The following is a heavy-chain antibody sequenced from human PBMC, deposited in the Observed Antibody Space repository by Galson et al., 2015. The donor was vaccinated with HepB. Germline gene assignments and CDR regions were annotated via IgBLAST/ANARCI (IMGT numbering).Heavy chain of an antibody. CDR3: ARHTYYYDSSGYYLGH. V-gene: IGHV5-10-1*01. CDR1: GYSFTSYW. Sequence: QSGAEVKKPGESLRISCKGSGYSFTSYWISWVRQMPGKGLEWMGRIDPSDSYTNYSPSLQGHVTISADKSISTAYLQWSSLKASDTAMYYCARHTYYYDSSGYYLGHWGQGTLVTVSS. CDR2: IDPSDSYT. J-gene: IGHJ4*02. D-gene: IGHD3-22*01.